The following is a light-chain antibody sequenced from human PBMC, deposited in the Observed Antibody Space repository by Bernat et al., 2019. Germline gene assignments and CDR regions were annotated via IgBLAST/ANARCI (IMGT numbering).Light chain of an antibody. CDR2: TAS. CDR1: QSIDTS. Sequence: DIQLTQSPSSLSASVGEIVTIICRASQSIDTSLNWYQQKPGKAPRLLIYTASALQPDVPSRFNGSGSGTDFTLNITGLQREDFATDYCQQSYSIRTFGQGTKVEIK. CDR3: QQSYSIRT. V-gene: IGKV1-39*01. J-gene: IGKJ1*01.